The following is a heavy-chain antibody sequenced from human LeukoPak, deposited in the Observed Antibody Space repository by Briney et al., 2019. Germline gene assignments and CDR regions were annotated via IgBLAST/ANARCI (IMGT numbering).Heavy chain of an antibody. V-gene: IGHV3-74*01. J-gene: IGHJ6*02. CDR2: INADGSTT. Sequence: GGSLRLSCASSGFAFSTYWLHWVRQAPGKGLVWVSHINADGSTTSYADSVKGRFTISRDNAKNTIFLQMNSLRAEDTAVYYCARDKSYGMDVWGQGTTVTVSS. CDR1: GFAFSTYW. CDR3: ARDKSYGMDV.